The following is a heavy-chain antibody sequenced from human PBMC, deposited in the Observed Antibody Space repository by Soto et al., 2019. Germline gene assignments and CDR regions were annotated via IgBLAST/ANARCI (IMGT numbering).Heavy chain of an antibody. J-gene: IGHJ6*02. CDR2: MYNTGST. CDR3: ARVVVVIPPGYYYAMDV. Sequence: PSETLSLTCTVSGGSISRYYWSWIRQPPGKGLEWIGYMYNTGSTIYNPSLKSRVTISVDTSKNQFSLRLNSVTAADTAVYYCARVVVVIPPGYYYAMDVWGQGTTVTVSS. CDR1: GGSISRYY. V-gene: IGHV4-59*01. D-gene: IGHD3-22*01.